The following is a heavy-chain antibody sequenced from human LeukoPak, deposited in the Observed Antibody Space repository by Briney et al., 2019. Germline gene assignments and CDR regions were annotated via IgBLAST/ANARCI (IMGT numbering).Heavy chain of an antibody. J-gene: IGHJ4*02. CDR2: IYYSGST. Sequence: SETLSLTCTVSGGSISSYYWSWTRQPPGKGLEWIGYIYYSGSTNYNPSPKSRVTISVDTSKNQFSLKLSSVTAADTAVYYCARGDYDFWSGYYTWFDYWGQGTLVTVSS. V-gene: IGHV4-59*01. D-gene: IGHD3-3*01. CDR3: ARGDYDFWSGYYTWFDY. CDR1: GGSISSYY.